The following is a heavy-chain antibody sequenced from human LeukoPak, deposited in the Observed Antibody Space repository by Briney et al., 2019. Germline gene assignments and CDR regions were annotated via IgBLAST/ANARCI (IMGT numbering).Heavy chain of an antibody. CDR2: ISSSSSTI. CDR3: ARDRRAIAVADPFDY. CDR1: GFTFSSYS. J-gene: IGHJ4*02. Sequence: QTGGSLRLSCAASGFTFSSYSMNWVRQAPGKGLEWVSYISSSSSTIYYADSVKGRFTISRDNAKNSLYLQMNSLRAEDTAVYYCARDRRAIAVADPFDYWGQGTLVTVSS. D-gene: IGHD6-19*01. V-gene: IGHV3-48*04.